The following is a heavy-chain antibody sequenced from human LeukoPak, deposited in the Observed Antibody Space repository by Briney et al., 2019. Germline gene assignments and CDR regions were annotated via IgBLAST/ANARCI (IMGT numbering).Heavy chain of an antibody. Sequence: PGGSLRLSCAASGFSFSTYAMSWVRQAPGKGLEWVSVISGGGGDTDYADSVKGRFTISRDNSKNTLFLQMNSLRVEDTALYYCAREARGSSTWSTGGPFDYWGQGALVTVSS. V-gene: IGHV3-23*01. CDR3: AREARGSSTWSTGGPFDY. CDR1: GFSFSTYA. D-gene: IGHD6-13*01. J-gene: IGHJ4*02. CDR2: ISGGGGDT.